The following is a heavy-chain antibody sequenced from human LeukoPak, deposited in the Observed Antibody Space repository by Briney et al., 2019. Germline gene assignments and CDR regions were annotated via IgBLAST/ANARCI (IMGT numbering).Heavy chain of an antibody. Sequence: GGSLRLSCAASGFTFSDYYMSWIRQAPGKGLEWVSYISSSGSTIYYADSVKGRFTISRDNSKNTLYLQMNSLRAEDTAVYYCAATRPPLRGELSWDFDYWGQGTLVTVSS. D-gene: IGHD3-16*02. CDR1: GFTFSDYY. CDR2: ISSSGSTI. CDR3: AATRPPLRGELSWDFDY. J-gene: IGHJ4*02. V-gene: IGHV3-11*04.